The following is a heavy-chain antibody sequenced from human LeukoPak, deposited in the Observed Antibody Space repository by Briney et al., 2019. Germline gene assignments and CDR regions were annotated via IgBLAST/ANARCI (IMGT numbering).Heavy chain of an antibody. V-gene: IGHV3-7*01. CDR2: IRQDGGAK. D-gene: IGHD6-13*01. CDR3: APPPIAATGN. J-gene: IGHJ4*02. Sequence: GGSLRLSCAASGFTFSSFAMHWVRPAPGKGLEWVANIRQDGGAKNYVDSVKGRFTISRDNAKKSLYLQMNSLRAEDTAVYYCAPPPIAATGNWGQGTLVTVSS. CDR1: GFTFSSFA.